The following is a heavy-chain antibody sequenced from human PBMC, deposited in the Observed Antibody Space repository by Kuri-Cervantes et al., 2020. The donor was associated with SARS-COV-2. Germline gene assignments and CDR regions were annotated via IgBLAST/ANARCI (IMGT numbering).Heavy chain of an antibody. V-gene: IGHV1-69*15. Sequence: GGSLRLSCKASGGTFSSYAISWVRQAPGQGLEWMGRIIPIFGTANYAQKFQGRVTITADESTSTAYMELSSLRSEDTAVYYCARDFGGPGYLPAVGFDYWGQGTLVTVSS. CDR1: GGTFSSYA. CDR3: ARDFGGPGYLPAVGFDY. D-gene: IGHD6-19*01. CDR2: IIPIFGTA. J-gene: IGHJ4*02.